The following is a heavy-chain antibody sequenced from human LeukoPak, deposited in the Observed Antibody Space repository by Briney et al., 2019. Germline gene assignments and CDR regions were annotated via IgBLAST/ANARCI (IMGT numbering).Heavy chain of an antibody. Sequence: SETLSLTCTVSGGSISSYYWCWIRQPPGKGLEWIGYIYYSGSTNYNPSLKSRVTISVDTSKNQFSLKLSSVTAADTAVYYCAREYDFWSGDDAFDIWGQGTMVTVSS. J-gene: IGHJ3*02. CDR3: AREYDFWSGDDAFDI. V-gene: IGHV4-59*01. CDR1: GGSISSYY. D-gene: IGHD3-3*01. CDR2: IYYSGST.